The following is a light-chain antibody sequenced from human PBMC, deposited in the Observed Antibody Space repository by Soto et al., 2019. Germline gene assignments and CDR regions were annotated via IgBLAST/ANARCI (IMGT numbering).Light chain of an antibody. CDR2: LNSDGSH. CDR1: SGHSNYA. J-gene: IGLJ2*01. CDR3: QTWGSGIVV. V-gene: IGLV4-69*01. Sequence: QPVLTQSPSASASLGASVKLSCTLSSGHSNYAIAWHQQQSEKGPRYLMKLNSDGSHSKGDGIPDRFSGSSSAAERYLTISSLQSEDEADYYCQTWGSGIVVFGAGTKLTVL.